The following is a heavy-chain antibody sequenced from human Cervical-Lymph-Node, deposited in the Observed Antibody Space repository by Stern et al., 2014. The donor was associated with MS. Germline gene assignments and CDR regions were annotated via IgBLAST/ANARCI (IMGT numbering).Heavy chain of an antibody. CDR2: IYYSGST. D-gene: IGHD4-17*01. V-gene: IGHV4-59*01. CDR3: ARAVTTKATFDY. J-gene: IGHJ4*02. Sequence: QVQLQESGPGLVKPSETLSLTCTVSGGSISSYYWSWIRQPPGKGLEWIGYIYYSGSTNYKPSLKSRVTISVDTSKNQFSLKLSSVTAADSAVYYCARAVTTKATFDYWGQGTLVTVSS. CDR1: GGSISSYY.